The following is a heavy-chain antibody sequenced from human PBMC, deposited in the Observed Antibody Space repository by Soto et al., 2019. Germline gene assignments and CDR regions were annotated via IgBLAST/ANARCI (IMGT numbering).Heavy chain of an antibody. CDR3: AREDTGSGALDY. CDR2: ISDSGATT. J-gene: IGHJ4*02. D-gene: IGHD6-19*01. Sequence: EVQLLESGGGVVQPGGSLRLSCVASGFSFRDFAMSWVRQAPGKGLEWVVGISDSGATTYYADSVRGRFTISRDNSRNKVFLQLNYLRAEVTASYYCAREDTGSGALDYWGQGTLVTVSS. CDR1: GFSFRDFA. V-gene: IGHV3-23*01.